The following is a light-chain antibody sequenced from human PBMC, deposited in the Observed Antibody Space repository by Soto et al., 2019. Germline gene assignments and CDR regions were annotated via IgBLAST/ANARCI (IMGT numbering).Light chain of an antibody. CDR1: SSDVGGYNY. CDR3: SSYTSTNSWV. V-gene: IGLV2-14*01. J-gene: IGLJ3*02. CDR2: DVS. Sequence: QSALTQSASVSGSPGQSITISCTGTSSDVGGYNYVSWYQQHPGKAPKLIIYDVSNRPSVVSTRFSGSKSGNTASLTISGLQAEDEADYSISSYTSTNSWVFGEWTKLTVL.